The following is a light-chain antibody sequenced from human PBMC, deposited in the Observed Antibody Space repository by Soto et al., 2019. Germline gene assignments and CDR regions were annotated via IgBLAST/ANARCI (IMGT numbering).Light chain of an antibody. CDR2: DAS. CDR1: QSISSW. Sequence: DIQMTQSPSTLSASVGDRVTITCRASQSISSWLAWYQQKPGKAPKLLIYDASSLESGVPSRFSGSGSGTEFTLTISSLQPDDFATYYCQQYNSYSPSLPFCGGTKVEIK. V-gene: IGKV1-5*01. J-gene: IGKJ4*01. CDR3: QQYNSYSPSLP.